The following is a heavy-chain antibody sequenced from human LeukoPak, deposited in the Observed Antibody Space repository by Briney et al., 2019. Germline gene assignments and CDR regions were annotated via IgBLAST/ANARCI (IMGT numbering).Heavy chain of an antibody. J-gene: IGHJ5*02. Sequence: GGSLRLSCAASGFTFSSYGMHWVRQAPGKGLEWVAVISYDGSNKYYADSVKGRFTISRDNSKNTLYLQMNSLRAEDTAVYYCAKARDDYSSLLGYDWFDPWGQGTLVTVSS. V-gene: IGHV3-30*18. CDR3: AKARDDYSSLLGYDWFDP. D-gene: IGHD4-11*01. CDR1: GFTFSSYG. CDR2: ISYDGSNK.